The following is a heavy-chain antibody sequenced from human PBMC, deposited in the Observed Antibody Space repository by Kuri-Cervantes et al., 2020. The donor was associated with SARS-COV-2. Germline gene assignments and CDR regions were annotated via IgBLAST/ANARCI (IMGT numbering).Heavy chain of an antibody. D-gene: IGHD2-21*01. CDR2: IYSSGSA. CDR1: GGFSSSNF. J-gene: IGHJ4*02. Sequence: SETLSLTCTVSGGFSSSNFWSWIRQPAGKGLEWIERIYSSGSANYNPSLKSRVTMSVDMSKNQFSLRLTSVTAADTAVYYCATDGGELPYFDYWGQGTLVTVSS. V-gene: IGHV4-4*07. CDR3: ATDGGELPYFDY.